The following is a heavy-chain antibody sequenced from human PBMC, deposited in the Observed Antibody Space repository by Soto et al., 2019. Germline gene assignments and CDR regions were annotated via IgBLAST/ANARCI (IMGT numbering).Heavy chain of an antibody. V-gene: IGHV4-34*01. Sequence: QVQLQQWGAGLLKPSETLSLTCAVYGGSFSGYYWSWIRQPPGKGLEWIGEINHSGSTNYHPSLKRPVTISVDTSKNQFSLKLSSVTAADTAVYYCARSVRWYSCYFDYWGQGTLVTVSS. CDR1: GGSFSGYY. CDR2: INHSGST. J-gene: IGHJ4*02. CDR3: ARSVRWYSCYFDY. D-gene: IGHD6-13*01.